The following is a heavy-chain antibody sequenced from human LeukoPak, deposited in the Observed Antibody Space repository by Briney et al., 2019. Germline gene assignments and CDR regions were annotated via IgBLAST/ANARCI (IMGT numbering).Heavy chain of an antibody. CDR3: ATRGGYYLGGDY. Sequence: KPSETLSLTCAVYGGSFSGYYWSWIRQPPGKGLEWIGEINHSGSTNYNPSLKSRVTISVDTSKNQFSLKLSSVTAADTAVYYCATRGGYYLGGDYWGQGTLVTVSS. D-gene: IGHD3-22*01. J-gene: IGHJ4*02. V-gene: IGHV4-34*01. CDR1: GGSFSGYY. CDR2: INHSGST.